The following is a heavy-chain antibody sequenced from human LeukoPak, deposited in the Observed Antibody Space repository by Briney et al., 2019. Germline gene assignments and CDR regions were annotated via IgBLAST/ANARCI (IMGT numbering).Heavy chain of an antibody. J-gene: IGHJ4*02. CDR2: INHSGRT. Sequence: SETLSLACAVYGGSFSGYYWSWIRQPPGKGLEWIGDINHSGRTNFTPSLKSRVTISVDTSKNQFSLKLSSVTAADTAVYYCARGRRKIDYWGQGTLVTVSS. CDR1: GGSFSGYY. CDR3: ARGRRKIDY. V-gene: IGHV4-34*01.